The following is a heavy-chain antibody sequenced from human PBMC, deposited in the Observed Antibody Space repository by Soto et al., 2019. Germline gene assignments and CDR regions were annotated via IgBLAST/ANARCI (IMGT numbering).Heavy chain of an antibody. V-gene: IGHV3-7*03. CDR2: IKQDGSEK. CDR3: ARGPDYYDSSGYYLRSPDDAFDI. D-gene: IGHD3-22*01. J-gene: IGHJ3*02. Sequence: GSLRLSCAASGFTFSSYWMSWVRQAPGKGLEWVANIKQDGSEKYYVDSVKGRSTISRDNAKNSPYLQMNSLRAEDTAVYYCARGPDYYDSSGYYLRSPDDAFDIWGQGTMVTVSS. CDR1: GFTFSSYW.